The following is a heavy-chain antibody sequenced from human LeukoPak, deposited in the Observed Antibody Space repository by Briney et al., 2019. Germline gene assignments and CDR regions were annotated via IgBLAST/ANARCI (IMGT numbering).Heavy chain of an antibody. CDR1: GDTLSSNSAA. V-gene: IGHV6-1*01. CDR2: TYDRSKCYN. Sequence: SQTLSLTCALSGDTLSSNSAAWGSGRQSRSRGLEWLVRTYDRSKCYNDYAPSMKSRIIINPDSSKTQSSPQFNSVCPEYTAVYCCARGREAAAGVSFDYWGQGTLCTVSS. CDR3: ARGREAAAGVSFDY. J-gene: IGHJ4*02. D-gene: IGHD6-13*01.